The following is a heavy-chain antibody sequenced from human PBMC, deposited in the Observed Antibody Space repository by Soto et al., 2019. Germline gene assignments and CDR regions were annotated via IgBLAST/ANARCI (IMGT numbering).Heavy chain of an antibody. CDR1: RFTFSSYA. CDR2: ISNTGNSE. J-gene: IGHJ2*01. D-gene: IGHD3-9*01. V-gene: IGHV3-30-3*01. CDR3: ARDSPARDDILTAYNFDF. Sequence: QVQLVESGGGVVQPGRSLRLSCAASRFTFSSYAIHWVRQAPGKGLEWVAVISNTGNSEHYADSVKGRFTISRDNSRNTLYLQMNTLRDEDTAVYYCARDSPARDDILTAYNFDFWGRGTLVTVSS.